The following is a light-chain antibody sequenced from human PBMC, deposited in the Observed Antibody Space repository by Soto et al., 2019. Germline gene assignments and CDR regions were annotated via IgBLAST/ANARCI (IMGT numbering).Light chain of an antibody. Sequence: IVLTQSPGTLSLSPGDRATLSCRASQRVSARYLAWYQQKPGQAPRLLIYGASSRATGIPDRFSGSGSGTDFTLTISSLQPEDFATYSCQQSYNSPQTFGQGTKVDI. J-gene: IGKJ1*01. CDR1: QRVSARY. CDR3: QQSYNSPQT. V-gene: IGKV3-20*01. CDR2: GAS.